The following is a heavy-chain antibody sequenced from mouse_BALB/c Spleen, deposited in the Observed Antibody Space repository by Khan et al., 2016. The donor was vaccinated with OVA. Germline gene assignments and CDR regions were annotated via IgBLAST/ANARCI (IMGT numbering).Heavy chain of an antibody. CDR1: VYTFTNYG. Sequence: QIQLVQSGPELKKPGETVKISCKASVYTFTNYGMNWVKQAPGKGLKWMGWINTYTGEPTYTDDFKGRFAFSLETSASTAYLQINNLKNEDMATXFCARGASYWYFDVWGAGTTVTVSS. CDR2: INTYTGEP. CDR3: ARGASYWYFDV. V-gene: IGHV9-1*02. J-gene: IGHJ1*01.